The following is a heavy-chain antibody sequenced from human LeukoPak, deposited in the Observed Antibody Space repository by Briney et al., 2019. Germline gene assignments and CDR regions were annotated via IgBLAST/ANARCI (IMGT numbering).Heavy chain of an antibody. D-gene: IGHD3-22*01. CDR3: ASDSSGLFDN. V-gene: IGHV6-1*01. Sequence: SQTLSLTCAISGESVSSNSAAWNWIRQSPSRGLEWLGRTYYKSRWFSDYAVSVKSRLTINADTFKNQFSLQLNSVTPEDTAVYYCASDSSGLFDNWGQGNLVTVSS. CDR2: TYYKSRWFS. CDR1: GESVSSNSAA. J-gene: IGHJ4*02.